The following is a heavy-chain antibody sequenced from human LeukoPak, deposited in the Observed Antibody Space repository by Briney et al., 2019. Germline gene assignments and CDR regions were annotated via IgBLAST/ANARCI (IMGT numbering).Heavy chain of an antibody. CDR3: AKRGVVIRVILVGFHKEAYYFDS. CDR2: ISDSGGRT. J-gene: IGHJ4*02. CDR1: GITLSNYG. D-gene: IGHD3-22*01. Sequence: GGSLRLSCVVSGITLSNYGMSWVRQPPGKGLEWVAGISDSGGRTNYADSVKGRFTISRDSPKNTLYLQMNSLRAEDTAGYFCAKRGVVIRVILVGFHKEAYYFDSWGQGALVTVSS. V-gene: IGHV3-23*01.